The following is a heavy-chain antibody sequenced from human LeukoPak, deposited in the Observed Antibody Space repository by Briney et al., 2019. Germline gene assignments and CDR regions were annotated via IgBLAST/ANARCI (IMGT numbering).Heavy chain of an antibody. Sequence: PGGSLRLSCAASGFTFSSYWMHWVRQAPGKGLVRVSRINSDGSSTSYADSVKGRFTISRDNAKNTLYLQMNSLRAEDTAVYYCASDYYDSSGYYYFDYWGQGTLVTVSS. V-gene: IGHV3-74*01. D-gene: IGHD3-22*01. CDR2: INSDGSST. CDR1: GFTFSSYW. CDR3: ASDYYDSSGYYYFDY. J-gene: IGHJ4*02.